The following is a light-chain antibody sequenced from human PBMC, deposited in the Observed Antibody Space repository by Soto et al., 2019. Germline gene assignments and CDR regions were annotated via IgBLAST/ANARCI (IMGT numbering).Light chain of an antibody. CDR1: QSISSW. CDR3: QQYNSYSQWT. CDR2: DAS. J-gene: IGKJ1*01. Sequence: DIQMTQSPSTLSASVGDRVTITCRASQSISSWLAWYQQKPGKAPKLLIYDASILESGVPSRFSGSRSGTEFTLTISSLQPDDFATYYCQQYNSYSQWTFGHGTQVEIK. V-gene: IGKV1-5*01.